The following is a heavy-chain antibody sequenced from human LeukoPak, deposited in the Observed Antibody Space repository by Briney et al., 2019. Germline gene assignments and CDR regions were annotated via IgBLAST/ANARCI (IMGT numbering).Heavy chain of an antibody. V-gene: IGHV1-69*13. CDR1: GGSFCRYA. D-gene: IGHD6-13*01. J-gene: IGHJ5*02. CDR2: IIPTLTTP. Sequence: GASVTVSFTAVGGSFCRYAVTWVRQAPGQGGEGVGGIIPTLTTPNYARKFHGIVTITADEFLSTSYMELSSLSPEDTPVYYSARGARIAGDGLWFHPWGQRTLVTLSS. CDR3: ARGARIAGDGLWFHP.